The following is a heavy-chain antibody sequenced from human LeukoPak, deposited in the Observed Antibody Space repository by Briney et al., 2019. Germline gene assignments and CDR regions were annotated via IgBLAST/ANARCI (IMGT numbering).Heavy chain of an antibody. CDR2: ISYDGSNK. CDR1: GFTFSSYA. J-gene: IGHJ4*02. CDR3: ARVSEYSYGLDY. Sequence: PGGSLRLSCAASGFTFSSYAMHWVRQAPGKGLEWVAVISYDGSNKYYADSVKGRFTISRDNSKNTLYLQMNSLRAEDTAVYYCARVSEYSYGLDYWGQGTLVTVSS. V-gene: IGHV3-30-3*01. D-gene: IGHD5-18*01.